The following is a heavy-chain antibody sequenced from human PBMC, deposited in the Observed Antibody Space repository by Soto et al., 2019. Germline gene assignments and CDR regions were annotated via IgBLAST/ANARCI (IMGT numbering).Heavy chain of an antibody. J-gene: IGHJ5*02. V-gene: IGHV6-1*01. CDR2: TYYRSKWYD. CDR1: GDSVSSNSAA. CDR3: ARVDLRRSSLFWFDP. D-gene: IGHD6-6*01. Sequence: PSQTLSLTCVISGDSVSSNSAAWNWIRQSPPRGLEWLGRTYYRSKWYDDYAVSVRSRITINPDTSKNQFSLQLNSATPEDTAVYYCARVDLRRSSLFWFDPWGQGTLVTVSS.